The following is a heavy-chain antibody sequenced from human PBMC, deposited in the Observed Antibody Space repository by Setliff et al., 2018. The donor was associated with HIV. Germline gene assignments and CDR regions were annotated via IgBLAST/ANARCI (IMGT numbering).Heavy chain of an antibody. Sequence: ASVKVSCKAFGYAFSSYGINWVRQAPGQGLEWMAWINSATGGTNYAQNFQGWVTVTRDTSINTVYMELSSLKSDDTAVYYCARDYLHVFDIWGQGTMVTVSS. CDR3: ARDYLHVFDI. CDR2: INSATGGT. CDR1: GYAFSSYG. J-gene: IGHJ3*02. V-gene: IGHV1-2*04.